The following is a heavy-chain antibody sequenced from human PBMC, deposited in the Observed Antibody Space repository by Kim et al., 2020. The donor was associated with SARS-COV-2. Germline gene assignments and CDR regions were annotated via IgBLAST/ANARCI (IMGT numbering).Heavy chain of an antibody. D-gene: IGHD1-1*01. CDR1: GGSISSYY. CDR3: ARGQLRWLQTTAPVGV. V-gene: IGHV4-59*01. CDR2: IYYSGST. J-gene: IGHJ6*02. Sequence: SETLSLTCTVSGGSISSYYWSWIRQPPGKGLEWIGYIYYSGSTNYNPSLKSRVTISVDTSKNQFSLKLSSVTAADTAVYYCARGQLRWLQTTAPVGVWGQGTTVTVSS.